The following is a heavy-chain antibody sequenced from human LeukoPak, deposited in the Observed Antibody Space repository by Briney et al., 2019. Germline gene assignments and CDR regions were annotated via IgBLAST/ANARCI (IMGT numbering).Heavy chain of an antibody. CDR1: GFTFSSYE. D-gene: IGHD3-10*01. CDR3: AREGYYGSGLYYYYYMDV. V-gene: IGHV3-48*03. Sequence: GGSLRLSCAASGFTFSSYEMNWVRQAPGKGLDWVSYISSSGNTIYYADSVKGRFTISRDNAKNSLYLQMNSLRAEDTAVYYCAREGYYGSGLYYYYYMDVWSKGATVTVSS. CDR2: ISSSGNTI. J-gene: IGHJ6*03.